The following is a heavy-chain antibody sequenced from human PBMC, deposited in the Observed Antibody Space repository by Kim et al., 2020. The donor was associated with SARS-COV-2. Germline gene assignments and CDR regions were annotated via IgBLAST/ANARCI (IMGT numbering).Heavy chain of an antibody. CDR3: AGGLKYGYSILHF. Sequence: SETLSLTCTVSGGSINTYYWSWIRQPPGKGLEWIGYLHYSGTTATTSYDPSLKSRVTISSATSKNQFSLRLTSVTAADTAVYYCAGGLKYGYSILHFWGLGTLVTVSS. V-gene: IGHV4-59*01. D-gene: IGHD6-13*01. J-gene: IGHJ4*02. CDR2: LHYSGTTATT. CDR1: GGSINTYY.